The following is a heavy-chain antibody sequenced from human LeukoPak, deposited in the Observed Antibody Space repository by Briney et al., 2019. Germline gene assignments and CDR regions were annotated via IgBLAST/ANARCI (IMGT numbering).Heavy chain of an antibody. V-gene: IGHV1-2*02. D-gene: IGHD3-9*01. CDR2: INPNSGGT. J-gene: IGHJ4*02. CDR1: GYTFTGYY. Sequence: GASVKVSCKASGYTFTGYYMHWVRQAPGQGLEWMGWINPNSGGTNYAQKFRGRVTMTRDTSISTAYMELSRLRSDDTAVYYCARTYDILTGYSYFDYWGQGTLVTVSS. CDR3: ARTYDILTGYSYFDY.